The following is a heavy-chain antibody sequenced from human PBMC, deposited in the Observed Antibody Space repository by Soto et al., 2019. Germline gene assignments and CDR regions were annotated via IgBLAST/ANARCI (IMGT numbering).Heavy chain of an antibody. V-gene: IGHV4-34*01. CDR2: INHSGST. Sequence: SETLSLTCAVYGGSFSGYYWSWIRQPPGKGLEWIGEINHSGSTNYNPSLKSRVTISVDTSKNQFSLKLSSVTAADTAVYYCARVVIPLRYSSYYMDVWGKGTTVTVSS. CDR3: ARVVIPLRYSSYYMDV. D-gene: IGHD3-9*01. CDR1: GGSFSGYY. J-gene: IGHJ6*03.